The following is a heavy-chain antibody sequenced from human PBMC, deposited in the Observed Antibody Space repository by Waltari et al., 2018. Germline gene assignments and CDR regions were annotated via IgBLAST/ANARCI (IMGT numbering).Heavy chain of an antibody. CDR2: IYHSGST. CDR3: AVLGAYDSSGYYS. D-gene: IGHD3-22*01. Sequence: QVQLQESGPGLVKPSETLSLTCAVSGYSISSGYYWGWIRQPPGKGLEWIGSIYHSGSTYYNPSLKSRVTISVDTSKNQFSLKLSSVTAADTAVYYCAVLGAYDSSGYYSWGQGTLVTVSS. CDR1: GYSISSGYY. J-gene: IGHJ4*02. V-gene: IGHV4-38-2*01.